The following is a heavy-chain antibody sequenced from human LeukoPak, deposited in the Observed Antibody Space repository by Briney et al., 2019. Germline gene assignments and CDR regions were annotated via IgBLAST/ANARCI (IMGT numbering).Heavy chain of an antibody. J-gene: IGHJ3*02. CDR3: ARGGSSWYSGAFDI. V-gene: IGHV1-46*01. D-gene: IGHD6-13*01. CDR2: INPTSGST. Sequence: ASVKVSCKASGYTFTSSYMHWVRQAPGQGLEGMGIINPTSGSTSYAQKFQGRVTVTRDMSTNIVTMEVSGLRFEDTAVYYCARGGSSWYSGAFDIWGQGTMVTVSS. CDR1: GYTFTSSY.